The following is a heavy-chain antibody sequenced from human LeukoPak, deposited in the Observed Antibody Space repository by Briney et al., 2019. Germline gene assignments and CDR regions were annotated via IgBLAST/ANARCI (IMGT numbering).Heavy chain of an antibody. J-gene: IGHJ6*02. Sequence: PSETLSLTCTVSGGSISSYYWSWIRQPPGKGLEWIGYIYYSGSTNYNPSLKSRVTISVDTSKNQFSLKLSSVTAADTAVYYCARGPSSGWIYYYGMDVWGQGTTVTVSS. CDR1: GGSISSYY. D-gene: IGHD6-19*01. CDR3: ARGPSSGWIYYYGMDV. CDR2: IYYSGST. V-gene: IGHV4-59*12.